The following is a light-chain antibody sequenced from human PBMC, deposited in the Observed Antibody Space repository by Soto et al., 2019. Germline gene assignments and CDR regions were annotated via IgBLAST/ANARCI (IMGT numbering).Light chain of an antibody. J-gene: IGKJ1*01. CDR2: DAS. CDR3: QQRFYWPPT. CDR1: KSVSNY. V-gene: IGKV3-11*01. Sequence: EIVLTQSPATLSLSPGERATLSCRASKSVSNYLAWYQQKPGQAPRLLIYDASTRATGIPARFTGTGSGTDFTLTISSLEPEDFAVYHCQQRFYWPPTFGQGTKVEIK.